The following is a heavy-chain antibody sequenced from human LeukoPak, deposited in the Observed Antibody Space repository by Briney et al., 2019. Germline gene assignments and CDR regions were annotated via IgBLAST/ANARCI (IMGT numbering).Heavy chain of an antibody. V-gene: IGHV4-59*08. CDR3: AKHYMGSSYNHGLDC. CDR1: GGSISSYY. J-gene: IGHJ4*02. CDR2: INYSGNT. D-gene: IGHD3-10*01. Sequence: SETLSLTCTVSGGSISSYYWSWIRQPPGKGLEWIGYINYSGNTNYNPSLKSRVTISVDTSKNQFSLKLSSVTAADTALYYCAKHYMGSSYNHGLDCWGQGTLATVSS.